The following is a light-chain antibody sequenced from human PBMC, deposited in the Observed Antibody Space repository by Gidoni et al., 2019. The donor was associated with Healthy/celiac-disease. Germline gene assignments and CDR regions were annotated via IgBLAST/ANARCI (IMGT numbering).Light chain of an antibody. J-gene: IGKJ4*01. V-gene: IGKV1-39*01. Sequence: DIQMTQSPSSLSASVGDRVTITCRASQSISSNLNWYQQKPGKAPKLLISVASSLQSGVPSRFSGSGSRTDFPLTISSLPPEDFATYYCQHSFSTPRTFGGGTKVEIK. CDR2: VAS. CDR3: QHSFSTPRT. CDR1: QSISSN.